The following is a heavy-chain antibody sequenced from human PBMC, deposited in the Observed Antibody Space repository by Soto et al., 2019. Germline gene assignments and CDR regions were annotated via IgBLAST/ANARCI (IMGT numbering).Heavy chain of an antibody. J-gene: IGHJ5*02. V-gene: IGHV4-59*01. CDR3: ARGGALLTWFDP. CDR2: IYYSGST. Sequence: ETLSLTCTVSGGSISSYYWSWIRQPPGKGLEWIGYIYYSGSTNYNPSLKSRVTISVDTSKNQFSLKLSSVTAADTAVYYCARGGALLTWFDPWGQGTLVTVS. D-gene: IGHD2-21*01. CDR1: GGSISSYY.